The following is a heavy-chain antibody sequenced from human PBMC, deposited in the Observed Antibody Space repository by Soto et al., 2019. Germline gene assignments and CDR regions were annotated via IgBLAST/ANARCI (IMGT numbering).Heavy chain of an antibody. CDR2: IYYSGST. J-gene: IGHJ4*02. V-gene: IGHV4-39*01. CDR1: GDSINNRSYY. Sequence: SETLSLTCTVTGDSINNRSYYWGWIRQPPGKGLEWIGSIYYSGSTYNNPSLKSRVSMSVDTSKNQFSLKLRSVAAADTALYYCARQRTSVVTQAYFDSWGQGSLVTVSS. D-gene: IGHD2-21*02. CDR3: ARQRTSVVTQAYFDS.